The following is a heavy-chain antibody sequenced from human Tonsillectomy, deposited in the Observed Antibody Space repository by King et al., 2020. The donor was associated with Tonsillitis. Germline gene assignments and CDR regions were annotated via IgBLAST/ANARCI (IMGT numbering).Heavy chain of an antibody. CDR2: ISHSGST. J-gene: IGHJ4*02. CDR3: ARDPHGPFDF. V-gene: IGHV4-34*01. Sequence: VQLQQWGAGLLKPSETLSLTCGVYGGSLSGDYWSWIRQPPGKGLEWIGEISHSGSTNYNPSLKSRVSISPDTSKNQFSLRLSSVTAADSAVYYCARDPHGPFDFWGQGTLVTVSS. CDR1: GGSLSGDY.